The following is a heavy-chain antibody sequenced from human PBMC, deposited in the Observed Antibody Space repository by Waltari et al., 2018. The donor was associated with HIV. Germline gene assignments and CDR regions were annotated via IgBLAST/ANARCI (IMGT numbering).Heavy chain of an antibody. J-gene: IGHJ4*02. CDR3: ARVSGGYERFDY. D-gene: IGHD5-12*01. CDR1: GGPISSGGYY. Sequence: QVQLQESGPGLVKPSQTLSITCTVSGGPISSGGYYWSWIRQPAGKGLEWIGRIYTSGSTNYNPSLKSRVTISVDTSKNQLSLKLSSVTAADTAVYYCARVSGGYERFDYWGQGTLVTVSS. CDR2: IYTSGST. V-gene: IGHV4-61*02.